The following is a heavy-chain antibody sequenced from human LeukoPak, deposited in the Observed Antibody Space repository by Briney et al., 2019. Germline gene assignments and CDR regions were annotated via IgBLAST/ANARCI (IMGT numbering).Heavy chain of an antibody. CDR3: AKGPWFGEQYYYYGMDV. Sequence: PGGSLRLSCAASGFTFSSYAMSWVRQAPGKGLEWVSAISGSGGSTYYADSVKGRFTISRDNSKNTLYLQMNSLRAEDTAVYYCAKGPWFGEQYYYYGMDVWGQGTTVTVSS. CDR2: ISGSGGST. D-gene: IGHD3-10*01. CDR1: GFTFSSYA. J-gene: IGHJ6*02. V-gene: IGHV3-23*01.